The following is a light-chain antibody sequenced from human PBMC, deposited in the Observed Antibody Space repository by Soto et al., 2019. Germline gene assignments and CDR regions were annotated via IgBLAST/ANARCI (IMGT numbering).Light chain of an antibody. CDR2: KAS. CDR3: QQYNTYSWT. CDR1: QSISSW. V-gene: IGKV1-5*03. Sequence: DIQMTQSPSTLSASVGDRVTITCRASQSISSWLAWYQQKPGKAPKLLIYKASSLESGVPSRFSGSGSGTEFPLTISSLRPDDFATYYCQQYNTYSWTFGQGTKVEIK. J-gene: IGKJ1*01.